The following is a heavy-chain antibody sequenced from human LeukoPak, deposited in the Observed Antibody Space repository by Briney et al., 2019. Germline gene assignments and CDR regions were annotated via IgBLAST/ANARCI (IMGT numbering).Heavy chain of an antibody. CDR3: ARPRATMVRGSFDY. V-gene: IGHV4-34*01. CDR1: GGSFSGYY. Sequence: PSETLSLTCAVYGGSFSGYYWSWIRQPPGKGLEWIGEINHSGSTNYNPSLKSRVTISVDTSKNQFSLKLSSVTAADTAVYYCARPRATMVRGSFDYWGQGTLDTVSS. J-gene: IGHJ4*02. CDR2: INHSGST. D-gene: IGHD3-10*01.